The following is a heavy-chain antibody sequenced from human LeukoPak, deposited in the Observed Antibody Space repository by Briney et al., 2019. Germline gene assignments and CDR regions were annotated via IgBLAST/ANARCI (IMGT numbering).Heavy chain of an antibody. V-gene: IGHV4-39*01. CDR2: IYYSGST. D-gene: IGHD1-26*01. CDR1: GGSISSSSYY. Sequence: SETLSLTCTVSGGSISSSSYYWGWIRQPPGKGLEWIGSIYYSGSTYYNLSLKSRVTISVDTSKNQFSLKLSSMTAADTAVYYCARRGGSYRYFDYWGQGALVTVSS. CDR3: ARRGGSYRYFDY. J-gene: IGHJ4*02.